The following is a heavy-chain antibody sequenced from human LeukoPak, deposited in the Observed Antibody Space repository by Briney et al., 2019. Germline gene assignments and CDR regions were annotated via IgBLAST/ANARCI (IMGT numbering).Heavy chain of an antibody. Sequence: PGGSLRLSCAACGFTFSNYAMHWVRQAPGKGLEWVAIISHDVSNKYYADSVKGRFTISRDNSKNTLYLQMNSLRTEDTAVYYCARDHGWSFDYWGQGTLVTVSS. CDR3: ARDHGWSFDY. D-gene: IGHD6-19*01. CDR1: GFTFSNYA. V-gene: IGHV3-30-3*01. J-gene: IGHJ4*02. CDR2: ISHDVSNK.